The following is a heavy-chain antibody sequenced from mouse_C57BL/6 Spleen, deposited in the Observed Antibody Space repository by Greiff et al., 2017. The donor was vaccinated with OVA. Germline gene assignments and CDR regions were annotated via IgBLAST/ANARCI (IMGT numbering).Heavy chain of an antibody. V-gene: IGHV1-55*01. CDR2: IYPGSGSP. J-gene: IGHJ3*01. Sequence: QVQLQQPGAELVKPGASVKMSCKASGYTFTSYWITWVKQRPGQGLEWIGDIYPGSGSPNYNEKFKSKAKLTVDTSSSTAYMQLSSLTSEESAVYYCARGNYGSSSWFAYWGQGTLVTVSA. CDR3: ARGNYGSSSWFAY. D-gene: IGHD1-1*01. CDR1: GYTFTSYW.